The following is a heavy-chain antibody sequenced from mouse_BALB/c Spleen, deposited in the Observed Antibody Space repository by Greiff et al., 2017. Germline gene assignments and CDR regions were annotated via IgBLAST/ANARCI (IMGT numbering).Heavy chain of an antibody. J-gene: IGHJ4*01. V-gene: IGHV1-77*01. CDR2: IYPGSGST. Sequence: VKLMESGPELVKPGASVKMSCKASGYTFTDYVISWVKQRTGQGLEWIGEIYPGSGSTYYNEKFKGKATLTADKSSNTAYMQLSSLTSEDSAVYFCARSGTGFLYYAMDYWGQGTSVTVSS. D-gene: IGHD4-1*01. CDR1: GYTFTDYV. CDR3: ARSGTGFLYYAMDY.